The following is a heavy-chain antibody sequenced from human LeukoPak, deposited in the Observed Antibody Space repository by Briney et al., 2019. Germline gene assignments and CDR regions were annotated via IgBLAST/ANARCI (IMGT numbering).Heavy chain of an antibody. Sequence: PGGSLRLSCAASGFTFSSYGMHWVRQAPGKGLEWVAVIRYDGSNKYYADSVKGRFTISRDNSKNTLYLQMNSLRAEDTAVYYCAKDPTLAYCGGDCYHDYWGQGTLVTVSS. CDR3: AKDPTLAYCGGDCYHDY. V-gene: IGHV3-30*02. CDR2: IRYDGSNK. D-gene: IGHD2-21*01. CDR1: GFTFSSYG. J-gene: IGHJ4*02.